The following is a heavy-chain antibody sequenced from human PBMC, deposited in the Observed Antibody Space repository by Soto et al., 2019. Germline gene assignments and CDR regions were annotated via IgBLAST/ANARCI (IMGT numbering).Heavy chain of an antibody. Sequence: GGSLRLSCAASGFTFSSYWMSWVRQAPGKGLEWVANIKQDGSEKYYVDSVKGRFTISRDNAKNSLYLQMNSLRAEDTAVFYCARVGAYYDFWSGPIPPYYMDGWGKGTTVTVSS. CDR1: GFTFSSYW. CDR2: IKQDGSEK. V-gene: IGHV3-7*01. CDR3: ARVGAYYDFWSGPIPPYYMDG. J-gene: IGHJ6*03. D-gene: IGHD3-3*01.